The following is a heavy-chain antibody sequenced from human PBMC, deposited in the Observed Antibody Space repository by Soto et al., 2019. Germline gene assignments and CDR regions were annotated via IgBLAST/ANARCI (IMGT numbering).Heavy chain of an antibody. CDR3: ARGALGDDVLGGDY. D-gene: IGHD3-16*01. J-gene: IGHJ4*02. CDR2: ISYDGSNK. Sequence: QVQLVESGGGVVQPGRSLRLSCAASGFTFSSYAMHWVRQAPGKGLEWVAVISYDGSNKYYADSVKGRFTISRDNSKNTEYLPMNNLRAEDTAVEYCARGALGDDVLGGDYWGQGTLVTVSS. CDR1: GFTFSSYA. V-gene: IGHV3-30-3*01.